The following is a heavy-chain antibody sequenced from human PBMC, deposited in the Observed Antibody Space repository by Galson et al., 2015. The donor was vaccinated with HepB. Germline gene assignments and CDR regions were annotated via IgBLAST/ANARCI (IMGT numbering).Heavy chain of an antibody. V-gene: IGHV1-2*06. CDR2: INPNSGGT. Sequence: SVKVSCKASGYTFTGYYMHWVRQAPGQGLEWMGRINPNSGGTNYAQKFQGRVTMTTDTSTSTAYMELRSLRSGDTAVYYCARAISLAAAGQHWGQGTLVTVSS. CDR1: GYTFTGYY. J-gene: IGHJ1*01. CDR3: ARAISLAAAGQH. D-gene: IGHD6-13*01.